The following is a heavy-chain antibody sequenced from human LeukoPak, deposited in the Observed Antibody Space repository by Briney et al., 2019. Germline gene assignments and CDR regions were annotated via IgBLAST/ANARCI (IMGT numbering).Heavy chain of an antibody. D-gene: IGHD5-24*01. Sequence: GASVKVSCKASGGTFSSYAISWVRQAPGQGLEWMGRIIPIFGTANYAQKFQGRVTITTDESTSTAYMELSSLRSEDTAVYYCARGVPIRDYYYYYMDAWGKGTTVTVSS. CDR3: ARGVPIRDYYYYYMDA. J-gene: IGHJ6*03. CDR1: GGTFSSYA. CDR2: IIPIFGTA. V-gene: IGHV1-69*05.